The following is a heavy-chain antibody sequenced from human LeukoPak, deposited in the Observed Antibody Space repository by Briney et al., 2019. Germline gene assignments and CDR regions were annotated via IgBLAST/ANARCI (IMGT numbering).Heavy chain of an antibody. CDR2: INHSGST. CDR1: GGSFSGYY. Sequence: PSETLSLTCAVYGGSFSGYYWSCIRQPPGKGLEWIGEINHSGSTNYNPSLKSRVTISVDTSKNQFSLKLSSVTAADTAVYYCARGGRYCSSTSCYKAPRYFDYWGQGTLVTVSS. D-gene: IGHD2-2*02. J-gene: IGHJ4*02. CDR3: ARGGRYCSSTSCYKAPRYFDY. V-gene: IGHV4-34*01.